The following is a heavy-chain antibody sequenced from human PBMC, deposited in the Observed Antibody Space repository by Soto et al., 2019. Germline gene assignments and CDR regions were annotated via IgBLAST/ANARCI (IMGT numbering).Heavy chain of an antibody. CDR1: GGSLSGYS. CDR2: INHRGTT. D-gene: IGHD3-22*01. Sequence: QVQLQQWGARLWKPSETLSLTCAVYGGSLSGYSWSWIRQPPGKGLEWIAKINHRGTTTYNPSLKRRVTISVNMSKNQFSLKLSAVTAADTAVYYCARDYHDRSTYPFDSWGQGTLVTVSS. J-gene: IGHJ5*01. V-gene: IGHV4-34*01. CDR3: ARDYHDRSTYPFDS.